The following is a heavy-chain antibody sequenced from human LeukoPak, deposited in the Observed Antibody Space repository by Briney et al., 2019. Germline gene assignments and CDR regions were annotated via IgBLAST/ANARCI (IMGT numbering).Heavy chain of an antibody. V-gene: IGHV4-34*01. CDR1: GGSFSGYY. J-gene: IGHJ6*03. D-gene: IGHD4-17*01. CDR3: ARVSLDYGDYGYYYYYYMDV. CDR2: INHSGST. Sequence: SETLSLTCAVYGGSFSGYYWSWIRQPPGKGLEWIGEINHSGSTNYNPSLKSRVTMSVDTSKNQFSLKLSSVTAADTAVYYCARVSLDYGDYGYYYYYYMDVWGKGTTVTISS.